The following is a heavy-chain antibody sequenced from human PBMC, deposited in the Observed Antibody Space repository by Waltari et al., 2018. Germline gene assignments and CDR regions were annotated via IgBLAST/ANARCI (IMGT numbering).Heavy chain of an antibody. CDR1: GYTFTTYG. J-gene: IGHJ4*02. Sequence: QVQLIQSGAEVKKPGASVKVSCKAYGYTFTTYGITWVRQAPGQGLEWMGRIGVTNGHTRYAHKLQDKVTMTTDTATRTAYMELRSPTSDDTAVYYGARVGGNRYYYDGRGFVYYFDYWGQGTLVTVSS. CDR2: IGVTNGHT. V-gene: IGHV1-18*01. CDR3: ARVGGNRYYYDGRGFVYYFDY. D-gene: IGHD3-22*01.